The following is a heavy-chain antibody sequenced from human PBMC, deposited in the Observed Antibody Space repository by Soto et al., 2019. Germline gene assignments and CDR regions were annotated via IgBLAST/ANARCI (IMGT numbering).Heavy chain of an antibody. J-gene: IGHJ5*02. D-gene: IGHD3-9*01. CDR1: GGSISSSSNH. CDR3: ARLGGLRYFPKGWYGSGGWFDP. V-gene: IGHV4-39*07. CDR2: IYYIENT. Sequence: ETLSLTCTVSGGSISSSSNHWGWIRQPPGKGLEWIGNIYYIENTYYNPSLKSRVTISVDTSKNQFSLKLSSVTAADTAVYYCARLGGLRYFPKGWYGSGGWFDPWGQGTLVTVSS.